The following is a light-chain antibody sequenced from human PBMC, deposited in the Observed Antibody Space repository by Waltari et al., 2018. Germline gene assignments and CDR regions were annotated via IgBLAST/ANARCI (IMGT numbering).Light chain of an antibody. CDR1: QTVIANY. CDR3: QQYGKSPWT. CDR2: DAS. J-gene: IGKJ1*01. V-gene: IGKV3-20*01. Sequence: EIVFTQSPGTLSFSPGERATLSCMASQTVIANYLAWFRQRPGQAPRLLVYDASRRATGIPDRFSGSGSGTDFTLTISRLEPEDFAVYYCQQYGKSPWTFGQGTKVEIK.